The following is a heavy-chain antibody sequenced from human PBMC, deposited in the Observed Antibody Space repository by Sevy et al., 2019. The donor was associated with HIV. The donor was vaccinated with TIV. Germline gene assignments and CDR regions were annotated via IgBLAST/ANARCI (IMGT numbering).Heavy chain of an antibody. J-gene: IGHJ4*02. CDR1: GFTFSGSA. V-gene: IGHV3-73*01. Sequence: GGSLRLSCAASGFTFSGSAMQWVRQASGKGLEWVGRIRSKGNSYATAYAASVKGRFTISRDDSKNTVYLPMNSLKTEDTAVYYCTRGGARDSSSWYDYFDYWGQGTLVTVSS. D-gene: IGHD6-13*01. CDR2: IRSKGNSYAT. CDR3: TRGGARDSSSWYDYFDY.